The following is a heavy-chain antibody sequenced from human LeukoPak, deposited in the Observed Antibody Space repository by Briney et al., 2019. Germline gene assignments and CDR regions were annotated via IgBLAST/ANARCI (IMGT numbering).Heavy chain of an antibody. CDR3: VSLHPGNLLMDV. J-gene: IGHJ6*03. CDR2: IYYSGST. V-gene: IGHV4-39*01. CDR1: GGSISSSSYY. D-gene: IGHD4-23*01. Sequence: SETLSLTCTVSGGSISSSSYYWGWIRQPPGKGLEWIGSIYYSGSTYYNPSLKSRVTISVDTSKNQFSLKLSSVTAADTAVYYCVSLHPGNLLMDVWGKGTTVTVSS.